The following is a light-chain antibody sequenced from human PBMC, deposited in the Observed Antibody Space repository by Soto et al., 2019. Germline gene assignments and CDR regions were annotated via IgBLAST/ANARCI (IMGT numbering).Light chain of an antibody. CDR1: SSDVGGYDY. CDR3: CSYAGSYTSM. V-gene: IGLV2-11*01. Sequence: SALTQPRSVSGSPGHSVTISCTGTSSDVGGYDYVSWYQQHPGKAPKLIIYDVTERPSGVPDRFSGSKSGNTASLTISGLQAEDEADYYCCSYAGSYTSMFGGGTKVTVL. J-gene: IGLJ3*02. CDR2: DVT.